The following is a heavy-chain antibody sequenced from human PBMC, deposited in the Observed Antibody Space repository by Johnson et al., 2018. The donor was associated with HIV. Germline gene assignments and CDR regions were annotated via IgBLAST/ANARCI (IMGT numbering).Heavy chain of an antibody. CDR3: ARDPYPRRYFDWLFDAFDI. D-gene: IGHD3-9*01. Sequence: QMQLVESGGGVVQPGRSLRLSCAASGFTFSSYGMHWVRQAPGKGLEWVAVISFDGSNKYYADSVKGRFTISRDNSKNTLYLQMNSLRAEDTAVYYCARDPYPRRYFDWLFDAFDIWGQGTMVTVSS. CDR2: ISFDGSNK. J-gene: IGHJ3*02. V-gene: IGHV3-30*03. CDR1: GFTFSSYG.